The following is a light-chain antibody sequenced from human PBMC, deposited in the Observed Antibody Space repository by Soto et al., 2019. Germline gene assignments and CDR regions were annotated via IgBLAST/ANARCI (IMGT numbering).Light chain of an antibody. CDR3: QQYGSSGT. CDR2: GAS. Sequence: EIVLTQSPGTLSLSPGERATLSCRASQSVFNNHIGWYQQKPGQAPRRLIFGASFRATGIPDRFSGSGSGTDFTLTISRLEPEDFAVYYCQQYGSSGTCGQGTKVDIK. V-gene: IGKV3-20*01. CDR1: QSVFNNH. J-gene: IGKJ1*01.